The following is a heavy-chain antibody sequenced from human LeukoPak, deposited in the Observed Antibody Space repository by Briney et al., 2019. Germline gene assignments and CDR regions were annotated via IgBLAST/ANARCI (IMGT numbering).Heavy chain of an antibody. V-gene: IGHV4-34*01. Sequence: PSETLSLTCAVYGGSFSGYYWSWIRQPPGKGLEWIGEINHSGSTNYNPSLKSRVTISVDTSKNQFSLKLSSVTAADTAVYYCARVLTYYYDSSGYYFDYWGQGTLVTVSS. CDR3: ARVLTYYYDSSGYYFDY. J-gene: IGHJ4*02. CDR1: GGSFSGYY. CDR2: INHSGST. D-gene: IGHD3-22*01.